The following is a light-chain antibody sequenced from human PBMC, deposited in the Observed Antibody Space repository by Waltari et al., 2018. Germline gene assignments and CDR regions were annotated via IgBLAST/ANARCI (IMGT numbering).Light chain of an antibody. V-gene: IGKV1-5*03. CDR3: QQYNSWPYT. CDR2: KSF. J-gene: IGKJ2*01. CDR1: KSISNL. Sequence: DIQMTQSPSTLSASVGDRVTITCRSSKSISNLLAWYQQRPVKAPKVLIYKSFTLQSGVSSRSSGSGAEKEFSLTSSSLQPDDFATYYGQQYNSWPYTFGQGTTREI.